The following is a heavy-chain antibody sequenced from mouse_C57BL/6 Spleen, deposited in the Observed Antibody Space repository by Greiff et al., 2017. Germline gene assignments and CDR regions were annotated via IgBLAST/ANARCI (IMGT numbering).Heavy chain of an antibody. CDR3: ARRAYYYGSSYSWYFDV. J-gene: IGHJ1*03. Sequence: EVKLVESGGGLVKPGGSLKLSCAASGFTFSDYGMHWVRQAPEKGLEWVAYISSGSSTIYYADTVKGRFTISRDNAKNTLFLQMTSLRSEDTAMYYCARRAYYYGSSYSWYFDVWGTGTTVTVSS. D-gene: IGHD1-1*01. CDR1: GFTFSDYG. CDR2: ISSGSSTI. V-gene: IGHV5-17*01.